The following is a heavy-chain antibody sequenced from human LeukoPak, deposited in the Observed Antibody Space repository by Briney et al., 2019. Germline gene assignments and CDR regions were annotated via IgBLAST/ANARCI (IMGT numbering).Heavy chain of an antibody. CDR2: IYPGDSDT. Sequence: GESLKISCKGSGYSFTSYWIGWVRQMPGKGLEWMGIIYPGDSDTRYSPSFQGQVTISADKSISTAYLQWSGLKASDTAMYYCASTAGTPNYGMDVWGQGTTVTVSS. V-gene: IGHV5-51*01. J-gene: IGHJ6*02. D-gene: IGHD5-18*01. CDR3: ASTAGTPNYGMDV. CDR1: GYSFTSYW.